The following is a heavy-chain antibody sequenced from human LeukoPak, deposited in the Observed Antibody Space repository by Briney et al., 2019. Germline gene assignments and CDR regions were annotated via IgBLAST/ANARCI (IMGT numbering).Heavy chain of an antibody. D-gene: IGHD3-16*01. CDR1: GGTFSSYA. Sequence: VASVTVSCTASGGTFSSYAISWVRQAPGQGLEWMGGIIPIFGTANYAQKFQGRVTITADESTSTAYMELSSLRSEDTAVYFCAKLNLGEMAYFDSWGQGTLVTVSS. CDR2: IIPIFGTA. CDR3: AKLNLGEMAYFDS. V-gene: IGHV1-69*01. J-gene: IGHJ4*02.